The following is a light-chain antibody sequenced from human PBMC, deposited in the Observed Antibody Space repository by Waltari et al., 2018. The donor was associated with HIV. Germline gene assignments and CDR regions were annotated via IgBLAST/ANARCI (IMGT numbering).Light chain of an antibody. J-gene: IGKJ1*01. CDR1: QAVSNSY. Sequence: EIVLTQSPGTLSLSPGERATLSCRASQAVSNSYLVSYQQKPRQAPRLLITCSSNRATGIPDRFSGSGSGTDFNLNISRLQPEDVAVYYCQQYGSSPRTFGQGTKVEIK. CDR3: QQYGSSPRT. CDR2: CSS. V-gene: IGKV3-20*01.